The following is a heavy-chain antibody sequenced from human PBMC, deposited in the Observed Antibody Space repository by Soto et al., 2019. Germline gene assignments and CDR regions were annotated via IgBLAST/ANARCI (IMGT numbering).Heavy chain of an antibody. D-gene: IGHD1-7*01. J-gene: IGHJ4*02. V-gene: IGHV1-69*13. CDR1: GGTFSSYA. Sequence: SVKVSCKASGGTFSSYAISWVRQAPGQGLGWMGGIIPIFGTANYAQKFQGRVTITADESTSTAYMELSSLRSEDTAVYYCARDSPTGVTGTTFFDYWGQGTLVTVSS. CDR2: IIPIFGTA. CDR3: ARDSPTGVTGTTFFDY.